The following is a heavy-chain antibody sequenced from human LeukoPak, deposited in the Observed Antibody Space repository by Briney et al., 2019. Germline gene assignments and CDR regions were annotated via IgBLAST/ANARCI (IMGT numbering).Heavy chain of an antibody. CDR3: VKDRTVAGTDARYYFDY. J-gene: IGHJ4*02. D-gene: IGHD6-19*01. Sequence: GGSLRLSCAASGFSFSKFAMHWVRQAPGKGLEWVAVIWFDGRQTFYADSVKGRFTISRDNSKNTLYLQMNSLRVEDTAFYYCVKDRTVAGTDARYYFDYWGQGTLVTVSS. CDR2: IWFDGRQT. V-gene: IGHV3-33*06. CDR1: GFSFSKFA.